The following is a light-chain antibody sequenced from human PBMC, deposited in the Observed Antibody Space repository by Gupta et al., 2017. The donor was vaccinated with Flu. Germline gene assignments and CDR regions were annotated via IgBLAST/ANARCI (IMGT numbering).Light chain of an antibody. CDR3: QQYGTSQFI. V-gene: IGKV3-20*01. J-gene: IGKJ3*01. Sequence: EIVLTQSPGTLSLSPGERATLSCRASQYVASTYLAWYQQKPGQAPRLLIYDASRRATGIPDRFSGSGSGTDFTLTISRLEPEDFAVYYCQQYGTSQFIFGHGTKVDIK. CDR2: DAS. CDR1: QYVASTY.